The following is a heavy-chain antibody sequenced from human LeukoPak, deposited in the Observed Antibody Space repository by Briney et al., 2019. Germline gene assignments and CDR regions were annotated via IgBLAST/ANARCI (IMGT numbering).Heavy chain of an antibody. D-gene: IGHD2-15*01. J-gene: IGHJ3*02. CDR2: IIPIFGTA. Sequence: SVKVSCKASGGTFSSYAISWVRQAPGQGLEWMGGIIPIFGTANYAQKFQGRVTITADESATTAYMELNSLRSEDTAVYLCVRAGVVVVAAARGAFDIWGQGTVVTVSS. CDR3: VRAGVVVVAAARGAFDI. CDR1: GGTFSSYA. V-gene: IGHV1-69*13.